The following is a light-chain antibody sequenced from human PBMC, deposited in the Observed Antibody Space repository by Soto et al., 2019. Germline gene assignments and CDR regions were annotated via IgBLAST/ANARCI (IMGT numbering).Light chain of an antibody. Sequence: EIVLTQSPGTLSLSPGQRATLSCRARESISRDYLAWYQQRLGQAPRLLIYGASSGATGIPDRFSGSGSGTDFTLTISRLEPEDFEIYYCQQYGGVPYTFGQGTKLEIK. CDR2: GAS. V-gene: IGKV3-20*01. CDR3: QQYGGVPYT. J-gene: IGKJ2*01. CDR1: ESISRDY.